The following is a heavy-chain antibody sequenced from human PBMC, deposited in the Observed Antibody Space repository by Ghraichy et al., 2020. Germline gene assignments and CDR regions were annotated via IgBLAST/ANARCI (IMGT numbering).Heavy chain of an antibody. J-gene: IGHJ3*01. Sequence: SETLSLTCAVSSASIRGGYSWSWIRQFPGNGLEWVGFIYQSGSTYYNPSLKSRVTMSIDRSKNELSLTLASVTAADTAVYYCARDRGASTWGDAFDLWGQGTVVAVSS. CDR2: IYQSGST. CDR1: SASIRGGYS. CDR3: ARDRGASTWGDAFDL. D-gene: IGHD3-10*01. V-gene: IGHV4-30-2*06.